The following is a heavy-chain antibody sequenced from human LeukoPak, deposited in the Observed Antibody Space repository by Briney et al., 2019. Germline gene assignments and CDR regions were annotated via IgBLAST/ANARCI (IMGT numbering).Heavy chain of an antibody. V-gene: IGHV6-1*01. J-gene: IGHJ5*02. CDR1: GDSVSSNSAA. CDR2: TYYRSNWFN. D-gene: IGHD4-17*01. CDR3: AKNYGDSNWFDP. Sequence: SQTLSLTCAISGDSVSSNSAAWNWIRQSPSRGLEWLGRTYYRSNWFNDFALPVKSRITINPDTSKNQFSLQLNSVTPEDTAVYYCAKNYGDSNWFDPWGQGTLVTVSS.